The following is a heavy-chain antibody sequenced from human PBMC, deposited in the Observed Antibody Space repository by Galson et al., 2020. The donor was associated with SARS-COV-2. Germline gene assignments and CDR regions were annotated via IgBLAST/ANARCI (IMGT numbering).Heavy chain of an antibody. J-gene: IGHJ4*02. Sequence: GESLKISCAASGFTFSSYAMHWVRQAPGKGLEWVAVISYDGSNKYYADSVKGRFTISRDNSKNTLYLQMNSLRAEDTAVYYCAREGILTGYLDSFDYWGQGTLVTVSS. CDR3: AREGILTGYLDSFDY. CDR1: GFTFSSYA. V-gene: IGHV3-30*04. D-gene: IGHD3-9*01. CDR2: ISYDGSNK.